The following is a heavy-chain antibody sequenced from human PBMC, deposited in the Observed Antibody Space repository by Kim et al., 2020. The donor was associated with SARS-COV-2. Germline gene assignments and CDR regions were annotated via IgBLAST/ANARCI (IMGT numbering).Heavy chain of an antibody. CDR2: INHSGST. V-gene: IGHV4-34*01. D-gene: IGHD3-22*01. J-gene: IGHJ3*02. CDR1: GVSFSGYY. Sequence: SETLSLTCAVYGVSFSGYYWSWIRQPPGKGLEWIGEINHSGSTNYNPSLKSRVTISVDTSKNQFSLKLSSVTAADTAVYYCEVREDHDKNAFDIWGQGTMVTVSS. CDR3: EVREDHDKNAFDI.